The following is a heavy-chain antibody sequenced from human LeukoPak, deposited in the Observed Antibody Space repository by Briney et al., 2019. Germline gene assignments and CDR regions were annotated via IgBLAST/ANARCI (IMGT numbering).Heavy chain of an antibody. CDR2: IYYSGST. D-gene: IGHD3-22*01. CDR3: ARGFYYYDSSGPVGAFDI. V-gene: IGHV4-59*08. Sequence: SETLSLTCTVSGGSISSYYWSWIRQPPGKGLEWIGYIYYSGSTNYNPSLKSRVTTSVDTSKNQFSLKLSSVTAADTAVYYCARGFYYYDSSGPVGAFDIWGQGTMVTVSS. CDR1: GGSISSYY. J-gene: IGHJ3*02.